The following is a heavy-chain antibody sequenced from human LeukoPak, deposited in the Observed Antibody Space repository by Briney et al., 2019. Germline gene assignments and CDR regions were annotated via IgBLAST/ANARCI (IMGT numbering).Heavy chain of an antibody. D-gene: IGHD6-13*01. CDR3: ARETGEIAADNNWFDP. V-gene: IGHV1-18*01. CDR1: GYTFTKYG. J-gene: IGHJ5*02. CDR2: ISACIGNT. Sequence: ASVKVSCNASGYTFTKYGINWVRQAPGQGLEWMGWISACIGNTNYAQNLQGRVTLTTDTSTSTAYMELRSLRSDDTAVYYCARETGEIAADNNWFDPWGQGTLVTVSS.